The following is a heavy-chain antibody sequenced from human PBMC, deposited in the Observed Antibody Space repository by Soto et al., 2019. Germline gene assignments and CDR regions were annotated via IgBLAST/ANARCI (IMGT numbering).Heavy chain of an antibody. J-gene: IGHJ4*02. CDR2: ISGSGGST. V-gene: IGHV3-23*01. CDR3: ANPNSYNWNTIDY. CDR1: GFTFSSYA. D-gene: IGHD1-1*01. Sequence: EVQLLESGGGLVQPGGSLRLSCAASGFTFSSYAMSWVRQAPGKGLEWVSAISGSGGSTYYADSVKGRFTISRDNSKNTLYLQMNSLRAEDTAVYYCANPNSYNWNTIDYWGQGTLVTVSS.